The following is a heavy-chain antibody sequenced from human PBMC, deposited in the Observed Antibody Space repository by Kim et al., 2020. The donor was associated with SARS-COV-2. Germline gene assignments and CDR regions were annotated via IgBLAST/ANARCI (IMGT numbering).Heavy chain of an antibody. V-gene: IGHV3-20*03. J-gene: IGHJ6*02. D-gene: IGHD1-26*01. Sequence: VKGRVTIARDNAKNSLDLQMNSLRAEDTALYYCATLVGATPDYYYYYGMDVWGQGTTVTVSS. CDR3: ATLVGATPDYYYYYGMDV.